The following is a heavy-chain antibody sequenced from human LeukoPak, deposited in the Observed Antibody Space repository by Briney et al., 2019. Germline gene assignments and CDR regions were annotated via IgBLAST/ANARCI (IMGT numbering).Heavy chain of an antibody. Sequence: GASVKVSCKASGYTFTGHYMHWVRQAPGQGLEWMGWINPNSGGTNYAQKFQGRVTMTRDTSISTAYMELSRLRSDDTAVYYCARRRVAGSWFDPWGQGTLVTVSS. CDR1: GYTFTGHY. CDR2: INPNSGGT. CDR3: ARRRVAGSWFDP. J-gene: IGHJ5*02. V-gene: IGHV1-2*02.